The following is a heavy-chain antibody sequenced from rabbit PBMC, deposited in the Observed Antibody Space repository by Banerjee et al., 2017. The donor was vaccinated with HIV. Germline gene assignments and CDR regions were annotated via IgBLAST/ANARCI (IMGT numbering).Heavy chain of an antibody. V-gene: IGHV1S36*01. CDR3: ARDLAGAIGWNFNL. J-gene: IGHJ4*01. Sequence: QEQLEESGGDLVKPGASLTITCTASGFDFSSYGVSWVRQAPGKGLEWIGYITYGGSTFYASWAKGRFTISRTSTTVDLQMTSLTAADTASYFCARDLAGAIGWNFNLWGPGTLVTVS. D-gene: IGHD4-1*01. CDR1: GFDFSSYG. CDR2: ITYGGST.